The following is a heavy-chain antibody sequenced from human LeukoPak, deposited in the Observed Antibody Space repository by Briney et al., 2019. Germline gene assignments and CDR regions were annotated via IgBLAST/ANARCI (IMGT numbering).Heavy chain of an antibody. CDR3: AARPPFNY. J-gene: IGHJ4*02. CDR1: RFTVSSND. CDR2: IYSGGGT. Sequence: GGSLRLSCAASRFTVSSNDMGWVRQAPGKGLEWVSFIYSGGGTHYADSVKGRFTIPRDNSNTTVYLQMNRLRVEGTAVYYCAARPPFNYWGQGTLVTVSS. V-gene: IGHV3-66*01.